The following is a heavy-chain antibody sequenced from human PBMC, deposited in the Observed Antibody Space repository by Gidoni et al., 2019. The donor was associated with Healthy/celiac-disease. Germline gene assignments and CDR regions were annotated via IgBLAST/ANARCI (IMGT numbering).Heavy chain of an antibody. V-gene: IGHV3-9*01. CDR2: ISWNSGSI. Sequence: EVQLVESGGGLVQPGRSLRLSCAASGFTFDDYAMPWVRQAPGKGLEWVSGISWNSGSIGYADSVKGRFTISRDNAKNSLYLQMNSLRAEDTALYYCAKDMYDSSGNPFDYWGQGTLVTVSS. CDR3: AKDMYDSSGNPFDY. D-gene: IGHD3-22*01. CDR1: GFTFDDYA. J-gene: IGHJ4*02.